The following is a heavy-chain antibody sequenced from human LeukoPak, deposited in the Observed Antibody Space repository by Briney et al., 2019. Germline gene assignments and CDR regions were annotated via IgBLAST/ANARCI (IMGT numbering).Heavy chain of an antibody. CDR2: INHSGST. CDR1: GGSFSGYY. Sequence: PSETLSLTCAVYGGSFSGYYWSWIRQPPGKGLEWIGEINHSGSTNYNPSLKSRVTISVDTSKNQFSLKLSSVTAADTAVYYCATTTYGDPTVNYWGQGTLVTVSS. CDR3: ATTTYGDPTVNY. V-gene: IGHV4-34*01. J-gene: IGHJ4*02. D-gene: IGHD4-17*01.